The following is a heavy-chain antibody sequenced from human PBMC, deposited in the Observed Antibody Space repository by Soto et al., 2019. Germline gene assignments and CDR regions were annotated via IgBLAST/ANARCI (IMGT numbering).Heavy chain of an antibody. CDR1: GGSFSGYI. D-gene: IGHD1-26*01. J-gene: IGHJ4*02. CDR2: INHSGSA. V-gene: IGHV4-34*01. Sequence: SETLSLTCDVYGGSFSGYIWTWIRQTPGKGLQWIGQINHSGSANYNPSLKSRVTISVHTSSSQFSLELSSVTAADTAVYYCARGLISGSHYSGGWYYFDSWGQGTQVT. CDR3: ARGLISGSHYSGGWYYFDS.